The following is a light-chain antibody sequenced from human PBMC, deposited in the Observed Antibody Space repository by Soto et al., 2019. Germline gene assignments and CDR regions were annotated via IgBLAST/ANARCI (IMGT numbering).Light chain of an antibody. CDR3: QQYADWPKT. V-gene: IGKV1-5*01. Sequence: DIQMTQSPSTLPASVGDTVTITCRASESIDNWLAWYQQKPGKAPKLLIFAASTLIRGVPARFSGSGSGTEFTLTISSLQSEDFAVYFCQQYADWPKTFGQGTKVDIK. CDR2: AAS. CDR1: ESIDNW. J-gene: IGKJ1*01.